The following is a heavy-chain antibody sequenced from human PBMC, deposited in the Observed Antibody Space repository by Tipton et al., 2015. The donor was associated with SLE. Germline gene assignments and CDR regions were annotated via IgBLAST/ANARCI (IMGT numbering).Heavy chain of an antibody. CDR3: ANVRFMPDDAFDI. Sequence: GSLRLSCAASGFTFSSYSMNWVRQAPGKGLEWVSSISSSSSYIYYADSVKGRFTISRDNAKNSLYLQMNSLRAEDTAVYYCANVRFMPDDAFDIWGQGTMVTVSS. V-gene: IGHV3-21*01. CDR2: ISSSSSYI. CDR1: GFTFSSYS. D-gene: IGHD2-2*01. J-gene: IGHJ3*02.